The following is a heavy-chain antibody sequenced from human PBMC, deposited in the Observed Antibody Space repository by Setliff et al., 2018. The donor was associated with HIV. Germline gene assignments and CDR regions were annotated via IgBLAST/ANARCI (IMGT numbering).Heavy chain of an antibody. V-gene: IGHV4-39*01. CDR3: ARFHSGWDYFDY. D-gene: IGHD5-12*01. CDR1: DASINSNNYY. J-gene: IGHJ4*02. CDR2: IYYSGST. Sequence: SETLSLTCSISDASINSNNYYWVWIRQTPGKGLEWIGNIYYSGSTYYNPSLKSRVTISVDTSKNQFSLKLRSVTAADTAVYFCARFHSGWDYFDYWGQGTLVTVSS.